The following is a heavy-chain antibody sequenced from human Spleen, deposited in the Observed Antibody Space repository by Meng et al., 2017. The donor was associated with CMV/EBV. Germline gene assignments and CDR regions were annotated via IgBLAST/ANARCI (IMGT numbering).Heavy chain of an antibody. CDR2: IRYDGSNK. Sequence: GESLKISCAASGFTFSSYGMHWVRQAPGKGLEWVAFIRYDGSNKYYADSVKGRFTISRDNAKNSLYLQINGLRAEDTAIYYCARVDRLTVTTDFDYWGQGTLVTVSS. V-gene: IGHV3-30*02. D-gene: IGHD4-17*01. CDR1: GFTFSSYG. CDR3: ARVDRLTVTTDFDY. J-gene: IGHJ4*02.